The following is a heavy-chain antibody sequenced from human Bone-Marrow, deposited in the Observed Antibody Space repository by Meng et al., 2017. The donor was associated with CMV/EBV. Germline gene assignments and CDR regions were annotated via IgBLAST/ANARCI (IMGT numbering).Heavy chain of an antibody. CDR2: IKSKTDGGTT. CDR1: GFTFSNAW. CDR3: TTIYCSSTSCYDY. Sequence: GESLKISCAASGFTFSNAWMSWVRQAPGKGLEWVGRIKSKTDGGTTGYAAPVKGRFTISRDDSKNTLYLQMNSLKTEDTAVYYCTTIYCSSTSCYDYWGQGTLVTVSS. V-gene: IGHV3-15*01. J-gene: IGHJ4*02. D-gene: IGHD2-2*01.